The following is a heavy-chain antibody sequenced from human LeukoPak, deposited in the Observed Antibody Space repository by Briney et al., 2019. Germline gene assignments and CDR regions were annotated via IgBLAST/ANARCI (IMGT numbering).Heavy chain of an antibody. Sequence: GGSLRFSCAASGFTFSSYAVSWVRQAPGKGLEWVSAISGSGGSTYYADSVKGRFTISRDNSKNTLYLQMNSLRAEDTAVYYCAETVTSAFDIWGQGTMVTVSS. CDR1: GFTFSSYA. V-gene: IGHV3-23*01. CDR3: AETVTSAFDI. CDR2: ISGSGGST. J-gene: IGHJ3*02. D-gene: IGHD4-17*01.